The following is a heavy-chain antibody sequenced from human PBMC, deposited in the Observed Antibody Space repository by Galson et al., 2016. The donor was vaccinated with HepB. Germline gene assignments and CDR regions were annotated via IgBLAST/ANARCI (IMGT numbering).Heavy chain of an antibody. CDR1: GGSMTNTNYY. J-gene: IGHJ4*02. D-gene: IGHD1-7*01. CDR3: AREARWNYDFDY. CDR2: MSSGGRQGLEWIGKSYGGSA. V-gene: IGHV4-39*02. Sequence: SETLSLTCTVFGGSMTNTNYYWGWIRQPPGKGLEWIGSMSSGGRQGLEWIGKSYGGSAYYNPSLKSRVTISVDTSNNEFSLKLRSVTAADTAVYYCAREARWNYDFDYWGQGILVTVSS.